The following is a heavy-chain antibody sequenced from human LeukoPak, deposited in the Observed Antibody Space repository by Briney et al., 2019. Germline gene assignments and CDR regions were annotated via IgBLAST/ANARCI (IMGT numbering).Heavy chain of an antibody. V-gene: IGHV1-2*02. J-gene: IGHJ2*01. CDR2: INSNTGVI. CDR3: VREAVGGYFDL. D-gene: IGHD3-10*01. Sequence: GASVKVSCEASGNTLTGSDMHWVRQAPGQGLGWLGWINSNTGVIKYAQKFQARVTMTRDTSTSTVYMQLIRLTSDDTAVYYCVREAVGGYFDLWGRGTLVTVSS. CDR1: GNTLTGSD.